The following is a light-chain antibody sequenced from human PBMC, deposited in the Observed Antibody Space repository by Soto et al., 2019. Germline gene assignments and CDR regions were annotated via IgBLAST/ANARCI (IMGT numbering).Light chain of an antibody. Sequence: EIVLTQSPATLSLSPGERATLSCRASQCVSSYLAWYQQKPGQAPRLLIYDASNRATGIPARFSGSGSGTDFTLTISILEPEDFAVYYCQQRSNWPPNFGQGTRLEIK. CDR2: DAS. CDR1: QCVSSY. V-gene: IGKV3-11*01. J-gene: IGKJ5*01. CDR3: QQRSNWPPN.